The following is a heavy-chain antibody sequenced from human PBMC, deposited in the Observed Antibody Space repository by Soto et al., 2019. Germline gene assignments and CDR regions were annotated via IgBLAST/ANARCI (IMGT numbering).Heavy chain of an antibody. CDR2: IIPIFGTA. CDR3: ARGDTYYDILTGWPFDS. Sequence: QVQLVQSGAEVKKPGSSVKVSCKASGGTFSSYAISWVRQAPGQGLEWMGGIIPIFGTANYAQKFQGRVTITADKSTSTAYMELSSLRSEDTAVYYCARGDTYYDILTGWPFDSWGQGTLVIVSS. D-gene: IGHD3-9*01. J-gene: IGHJ4*02. CDR1: GGTFSSYA. V-gene: IGHV1-69*06.